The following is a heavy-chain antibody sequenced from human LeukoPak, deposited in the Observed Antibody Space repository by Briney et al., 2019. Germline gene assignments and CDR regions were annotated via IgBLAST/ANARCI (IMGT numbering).Heavy chain of an antibody. CDR3: ARRGLAASSDS. J-gene: IGHJ4*02. D-gene: IGHD2-15*01. Sequence: ASVKVSCKASGYSFTGYFILWTRQAPGQGLEWMGWINPHSGSTNYAPKFQGRVTSTRDTSINTVYLQLTSLRPDDTAIYYCARRGLAASSDSWGQGTLVTVSS. V-gene: IGHV1-2*02. CDR2: INPHSGST. CDR1: GYSFTGYF.